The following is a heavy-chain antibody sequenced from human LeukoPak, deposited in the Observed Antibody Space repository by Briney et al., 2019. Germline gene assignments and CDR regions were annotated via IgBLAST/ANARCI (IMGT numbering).Heavy chain of an antibody. V-gene: IGHV4-59*01. CDR3: ATYGSGSYGWRGMNWFDP. CDR1: GGSISSYY. D-gene: IGHD3-10*01. Sequence: SETLSLTCTVSGGSISSYYWSWIRQPPGKGLEWIGYIYYSGSTNYNPSLESRVTISVDTSKNQFSLKLSSVTAADTAVYYCATYGSGSYGWRGMNWFDPWGQGTLVTVSS. CDR2: IYYSGST. J-gene: IGHJ5*02.